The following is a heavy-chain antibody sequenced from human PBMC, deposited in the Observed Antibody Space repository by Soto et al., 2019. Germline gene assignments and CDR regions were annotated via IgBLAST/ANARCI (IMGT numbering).Heavy chain of an antibody. CDR3: ASPLKWSGYYIAFDY. CDR1: GATFSSFA. J-gene: IGHJ4*02. D-gene: IGHD3-3*01. Sequence: QVQLLQSGAEVKKPGSSVKVSCKASGATFSSFAFSWVRQAPGQGLEWMGVIIPIFDTISYAQKFQGRVTITADESTRTAYMELNNLTSDDTAVYYCASPLKWSGYYIAFDYWGQGTLVIVSS. CDR2: IIPIFDTI. V-gene: IGHV1-69*01.